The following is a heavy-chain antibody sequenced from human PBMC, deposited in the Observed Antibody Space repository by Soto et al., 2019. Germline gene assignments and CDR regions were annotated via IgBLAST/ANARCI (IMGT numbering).Heavy chain of an antibody. Sequence: GESLKISCKGSGYSFTSYWIGWVRQMPGKGLEWMGIIYPGDSDTRYSPSFQGQVTISADKSISTAYLQWSSLKASDTAMYYCASRGRVGATTRTDAFDIWGQGTMVTVSS. CDR2: IYPGDSDT. V-gene: IGHV5-51*01. J-gene: IGHJ3*02. CDR3: ASRGRVGATTRTDAFDI. CDR1: GYSFTSYW. D-gene: IGHD1-26*01.